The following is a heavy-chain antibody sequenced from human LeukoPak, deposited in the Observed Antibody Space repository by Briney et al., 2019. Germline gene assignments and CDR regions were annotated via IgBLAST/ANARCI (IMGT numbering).Heavy chain of an antibody. CDR3: ATEGGWQPTDYGDHVY. J-gene: IGHJ4*02. V-gene: IGHV1-18*01. CDR1: GYTXTNYG. CDR2: ISPYNGNT. D-gene: IGHD4-17*01. Sequence: GASVKVSCKASGYTXTNYGITGVRQAPGQGLECMGWISPYNGNTNYAQKFQGRVTMTTDTSTSTAYMELRNLRSDDTALYYCATEGGWQPTDYGDHVYWGQGTLVTVSS.